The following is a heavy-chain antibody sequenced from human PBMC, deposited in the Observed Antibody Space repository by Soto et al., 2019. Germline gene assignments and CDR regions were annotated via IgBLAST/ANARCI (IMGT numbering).Heavy chain of an antibody. CDR3: AKGSWSDYGDDLFDY. CDR2: ISYDGSNK. D-gene: IGHD4-17*01. CDR1: GFTFSSYG. J-gene: IGHJ4*02. V-gene: IGHV3-30*18. Sequence: QVQLVESGGGVVQPGRSLRLSCAASGFTFSSYGMHWVRQAPGKGLEWVAVISYDGSNKYYADSVKGRFTISRDNSKNTLYLQMHSLRAEDTAVYYCAKGSWSDYGDDLFDYWGQGTLVTVSS.